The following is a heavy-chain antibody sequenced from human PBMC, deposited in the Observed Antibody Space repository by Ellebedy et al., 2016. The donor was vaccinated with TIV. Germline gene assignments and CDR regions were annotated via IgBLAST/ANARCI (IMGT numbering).Heavy chain of an antibody. Sequence: GESLKISXAASGFTFSDYYMSWIRQAPGKGLEWVSYISSSGSTIYYADSVKGRFTISRDNAKNSLYLQMNSLRAEDTAVYYCVNYVWGSYRFDYWGQGTPVTVSS. D-gene: IGHD3-16*02. CDR3: VNYVWGSYRFDY. CDR1: GFTFSDYY. J-gene: IGHJ4*02. V-gene: IGHV3-11*01. CDR2: ISSSGSTI.